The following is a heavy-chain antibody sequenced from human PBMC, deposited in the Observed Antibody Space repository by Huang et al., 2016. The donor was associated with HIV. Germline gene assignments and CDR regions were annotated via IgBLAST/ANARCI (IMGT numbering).Heavy chain of an antibody. CDR3: ARTKGEFDF. CDR1: CYKFQIYE. J-gene: IGHJ4*02. D-gene: IGHD3-16*01. V-gene: IGHV1-18*04. Sequence: QIHLVQSGPEVKQPGASVKVSCKASCYKFQIYEITWVRQTPGQGLEWMGWISGDNVSTRFAQKFQDRLTMTTDVSTSTAYLELRSLRLDDTAVYYCARTKGEFDFWGQGALVTVSS. CDR2: ISGDNVST.